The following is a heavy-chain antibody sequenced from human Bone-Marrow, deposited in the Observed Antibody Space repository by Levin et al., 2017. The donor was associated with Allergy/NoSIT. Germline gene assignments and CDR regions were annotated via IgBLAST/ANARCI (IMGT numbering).Heavy chain of an antibody. Sequence: SETLSLTCAVSGYSISNGYYWGWIRQPPGMGLEWLGSIYHSGNTYYNPSLKSRVTISLDTSKNQLSLKTTSVIAADTAVYYCARVHWPVAGTGWFDPWGQGTLVTVSS. V-gene: IGHV4-38-2*01. J-gene: IGHJ5*02. CDR1: GYSISNGYY. D-gene: IGHD6-19*01. CDR2: IYHSGNT. CDR3: ARVHWPVAGTGWFDP.